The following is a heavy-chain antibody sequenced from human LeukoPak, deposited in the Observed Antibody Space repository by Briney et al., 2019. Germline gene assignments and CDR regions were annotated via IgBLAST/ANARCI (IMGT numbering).Heavy chain of an antibody. CDR3: ARPDRGGSYNHFDY. CDR2: ISSSSSTI. V-gene: IGHV3-48*01. Sequence: GGSLRLSCAASGFTFSSYSMNWVRQAPGKGLEWVSYISSSSSTIYYADAVKGRFTISRDNAKNSVYLQMNSLRVEDTAVYYCARPDRGGSYNHFDYWGQGTLVTVSS. J-gene: IGHJ4*02. D-gene: IGHD3-16*01. CDR1: GFTFSSYS.